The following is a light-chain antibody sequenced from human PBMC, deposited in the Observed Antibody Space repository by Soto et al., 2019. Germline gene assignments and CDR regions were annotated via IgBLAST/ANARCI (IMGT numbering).Light chain of an antibody. CDR1: TGTVTSGHY. CDR3: FLSLSGVRV. V-gene: IGLV7-46*01. CDR2: DKD. J-gene: IGLJ2*01. Sequence: QAVVTQEPSLTVSPGGTVTLTCGSSTGTVTSGHYPSLFQQKPGQAPRSLIYDKDNTHSWTPARFSASLLGGKAALALSGAHAEEEAEYYCFLSLSGVRVFGGGTKVTVL.